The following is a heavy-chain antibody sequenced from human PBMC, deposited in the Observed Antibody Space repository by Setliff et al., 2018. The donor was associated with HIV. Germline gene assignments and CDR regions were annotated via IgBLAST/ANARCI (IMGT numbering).Heavy chain of an antibody. D-gene: IGHD6-13*01. J-gene: IGHJ3*01. V-gene: IGHV4-61*02. CDR2: IYTSGRGSD. CDR1: GASITRGTHY. CDR3: ARDQGYSTSFAFDV. Sequence: SSETLSLTCTVSGASITRGTHYCNWIRQPAGKGLQWIGRIYTSGRGSDTYNPSLKSRATISVDTSKNQFSLKLNSVTAADTAVYYCARDQGYSTSFAFDVWGPGTMVTV.